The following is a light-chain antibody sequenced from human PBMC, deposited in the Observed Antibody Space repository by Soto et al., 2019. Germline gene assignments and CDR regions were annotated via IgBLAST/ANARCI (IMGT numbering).Light chain of an antibody. J-gene: IGKJ5*01. CDR1: QSFRGL. CDR2: DAY. Sequence: LLTQSPVSLSLSPVERATLSFMASQSFRGLLAWYQQKPGQAPRLLIYDAYNRATGIPPRFSGSGSGTDFTLTISSLEPEDSAVYYCQQRHMWPITFGQGTRLEIK. CDR3: QQRHMWPIT. V-gene: IGKV3-11*01.